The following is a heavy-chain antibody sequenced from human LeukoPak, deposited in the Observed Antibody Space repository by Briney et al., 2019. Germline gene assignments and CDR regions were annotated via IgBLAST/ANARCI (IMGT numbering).Heavy chain of an antibody. Sequence: GASVKVSCKASGYTFTGYYMHWVRQAPGQGLEWMGWINPNSGGTNYAQKFQGRVTMTRDTSISTAYMELSRLRSDDTAVYYCAXXXXXXCSSTSCSNWFDPWGQGTLVTVSS. CDR3: AXXXXXXCSSTSCSNWFDP. D-gene: IGHD2-2*01. V-gene: IGHV1-2*02. CDR2: INPNSGGT. J-gene: IGHJ5*02. CDR1: GYTFTGYY.